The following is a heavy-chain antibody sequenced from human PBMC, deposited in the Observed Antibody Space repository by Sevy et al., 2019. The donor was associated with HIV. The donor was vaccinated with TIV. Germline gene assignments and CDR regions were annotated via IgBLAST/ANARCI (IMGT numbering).Heavy chain of an antibody. Sequence: GGSMRLSCAATGFTFSSYAMSWVRQAPGKGLEWVSTITGSGGNTFYADSVKGRFTVSRDNSKNTLYLQMNSLRAEDTAVYYCAKSPGDNYYYYMDVWGEGTTVTVSS. CDR1: GFTFSSYA. D-gene: IGHD2-21*02. J-gene: IGHJ6*03. V-gene: IGHV3-23*01. CDR3: AKSPGDNYYYYMDV. CDR2: ITGSGGNT.